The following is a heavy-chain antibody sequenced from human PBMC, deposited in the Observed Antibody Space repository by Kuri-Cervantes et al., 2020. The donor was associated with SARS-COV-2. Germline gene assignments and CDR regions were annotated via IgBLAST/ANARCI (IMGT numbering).Heavy chain of an antibody. D-gene: IGHD4-23*01. V-gene: IGHV3-30-3*01. CDR2: ISYDGSNK. Sequence: GGSLRLSCAASGFTFSSYAMHWVRQAPGKGLEWVAVISYDGSNKYYADSVKGRFTISRDNSKNTLYLQMNSLRAEDTAVYYCARDLFGGGGYYYGIDVWGQGTTVTVSS. J-gene: IGHJ6*02. CDR1: GFTFSSYA. CDR3: ARDLFGGGGYYYGIDV.